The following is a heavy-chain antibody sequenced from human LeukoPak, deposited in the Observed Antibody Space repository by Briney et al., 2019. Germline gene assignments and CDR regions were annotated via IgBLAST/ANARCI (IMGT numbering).Heavy chain of an antibody. CDR2: ISAYNGNT. D-gene: IGHD6-19*01. CDR3: ARGSSGWSYFDY. CDR1: GYTFTRYG. V-gene: IGHV1-18*01. Sequence: ASVKVSCKASGYTFTRYGISWVRQAPGQGLEWMGWISAYNGNTNYAQKLQGRVTMTTDTSTSTSYMELRRLRSDDTAVYYCARGSSGWSYFDYWGQGTVVTVSS. J-gene: IGHJ4*02.